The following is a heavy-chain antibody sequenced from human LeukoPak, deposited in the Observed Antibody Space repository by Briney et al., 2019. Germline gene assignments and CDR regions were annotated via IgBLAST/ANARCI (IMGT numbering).Heavy chain of an antibody. CDR1: GFTFSSYA. V-gene: IGHV3-30*04. J-gene: IGHJ4*02. CDR3: ARDPPRVHY. Sequence: GGSLRLSCAASGFTFSSYAMHCVREAPGRGLEWGAVISCEGSNKYCADSVKGRFTISRDNSKNTLYLRMNSLRAQDTRVYYCARDPPRVHYWGQGNLVTVSS. CDR2: ISCEGSNK. D-gene: IGHD3-10*02.